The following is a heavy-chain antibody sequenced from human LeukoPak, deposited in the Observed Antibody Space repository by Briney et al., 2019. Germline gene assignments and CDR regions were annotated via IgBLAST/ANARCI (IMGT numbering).Heavy chain of an antibody. D-gene: IGHD6-13*01. CDR1: GFTFSSYG. CDR3: AKTNGYSSSWYPRGLYYCGIDV. Sequence: PGRSLRLSCAASGFTFSSYGMHWVRQAPGKGLEWVAVISYDGSNKYYADSVKGRFTISRDNSKNTLYLQMNSLRAEDTAVYYCAKTNGYSSSWYPRGLYYCGIDVWGQGTTVTVSS. J-gene: IGHJ6*02. V-gene: IGHV3-30*18. CDR2: ISYDGSNK.